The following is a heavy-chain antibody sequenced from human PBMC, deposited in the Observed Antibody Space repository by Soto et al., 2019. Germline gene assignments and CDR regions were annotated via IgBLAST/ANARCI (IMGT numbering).Heavy chain of an antibody. CDR2: ISPYNGNT. CDR1: GYTFPSYG. J-gene: IGHJ4*02. D-gene: IGHD3-10*01. CDR3: ARDRTYYYGSGSYYY. Sequence: QVQLLQSRNAVEKPGASVRVSCKPSGYTFPSYGISWVRQAPGQGLEWMGWISPYNGNTNYAQNLRGRVTMTTDTFTSTAYMELRSLRSDDTAIYYCARDRTYYYGSGSYYYWGQGTLVTVSS. V-gene: IGHV1-18*01.